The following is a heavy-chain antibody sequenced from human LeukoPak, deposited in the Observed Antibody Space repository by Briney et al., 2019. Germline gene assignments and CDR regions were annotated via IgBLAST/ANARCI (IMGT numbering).Heavy chain of an antibody. CDR1: GFTFSSYG. CDR3: AKEATVNTADHFDY. D-gene: IGHD4-17*01. Sequence: GGSLRLSCAASGFTFSSYGMQWVRQAPGKGLEWVAVISYNGIVKYYADSVKGRFTISRDNSKGTLYLQMNSLRAEDSALYYCAKEATVNTADHFDYWGQGTLVAVSS. V-gene: IGHV3-30*18. CDR2: ISYNGIVK. J-gene: IGHJ4*02.